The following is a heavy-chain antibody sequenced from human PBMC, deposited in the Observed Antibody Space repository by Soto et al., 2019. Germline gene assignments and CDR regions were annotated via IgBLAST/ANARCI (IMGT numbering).Heavy chain of an antibody. D-gene: IGHD3-22*01. Sequence: LRLSCAASGFTFSSYALGWVRQAPGKGLEWVSAISGSGGSTYYADSVKGRFTISRDNSKNTLYLQMNSLRAEDTAVYYCAKDRSRSMIVVVITSLDYWGQGTLVTV. V-gene: IGHV3-23*01. J-gene: IGHJ4*02. CDR1: GFTFSSYA. CDR3: AKDRSRSMIVVVITSLDY. CDR2: ISGSGGST.